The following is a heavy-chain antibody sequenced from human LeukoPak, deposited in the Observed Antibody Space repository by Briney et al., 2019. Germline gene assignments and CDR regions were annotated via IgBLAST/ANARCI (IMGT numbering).Heavy chain of an antibody. D-gene: IGHD6-19*01. CDR1: GGTFSSYA. CDR3: ARDLPSPGISVADDY. Sequence: EASVKVSCKASGGTFSSYAISWVRQAPGQGLEWMGRINPNSGGTNYAQKFQGRVTMTRDTSITTAYMELSSLRSDDTAVYYCARDLPSPGISVADDYWGQGTLVTVSS. J-gene: IGHJ4*02. V-gene: IGHV1-2*06. CDR2: INPNSGGT.